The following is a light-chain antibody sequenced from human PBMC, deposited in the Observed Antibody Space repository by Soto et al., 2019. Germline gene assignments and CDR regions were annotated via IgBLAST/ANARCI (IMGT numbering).Light chain of an antibody. J-gene: IGKJ4*01. CDR3: QQYTTSPPKLT. V-gene: IGKV3-20*01. CDR2: GAS. Sequence: EIVLTQSPGTLSLSPGERATLSCRASQSVSSSYLAWYQQKPGQPPRLLIYGASSRSTGIPDRFGGSESGTDFTLTISSLEPEEFAVYYCQQYTTSPPKLTFGGGTKVEIK. CDR1: QSVSSSY.